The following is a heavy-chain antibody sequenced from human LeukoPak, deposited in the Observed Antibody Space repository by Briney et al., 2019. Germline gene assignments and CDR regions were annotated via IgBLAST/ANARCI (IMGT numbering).Heavy chain of an antibody. Sequence: SETLSLTCTVSGGSISSSSYYWGWIRQPPGKGLEWIGSIYYSGSTYYNPSLKSRVTISVDTSKNQFSLKLSSVTAADTAVYYCARAGPIVVVVAAMYYFDYWGQGTLVTVSS. CDR2: IYYSGST. J-gene: IGHJ4*02. V-gene: IGHV4-39*07. CDR1: GGSISSSSYY. CDR3: ARAGPIVVVVAAMYYFDY. D-gene: IGHD2-15*01.